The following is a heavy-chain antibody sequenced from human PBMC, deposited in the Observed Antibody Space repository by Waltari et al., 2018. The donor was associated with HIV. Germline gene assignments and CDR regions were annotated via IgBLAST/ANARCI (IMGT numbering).Heavy chain of an antibody. Sequence: QVRLVQSGAEVKKPGDSMKISCKTSGYSFTRFAIHWVRQAPGRSLEWMGWINPGNGVTKFSQNLQGRVNISRDISANTVYVELSTLTSEDTAVFYCARRGLYFDSSGHSFDYWGQGTLITVSS. J-gene: IGHJ4*02. CDR2: INPGNGVT. CDR3: ARRGLYFDSSGHSFDY. V-gene: IGHV1-3*01. D-gene: IGHD3-22*01. CDR1: GYSFTRFA.